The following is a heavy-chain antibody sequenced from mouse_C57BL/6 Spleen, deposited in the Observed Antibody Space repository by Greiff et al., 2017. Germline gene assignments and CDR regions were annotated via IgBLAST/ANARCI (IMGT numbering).Heavy chain of an antibody. CDR3: ATAPAWFAY. Sequence: QVQLQQPGAELVMPGASVKLSCKASGYTFTSYWMHWVKQRPGQGLEWIGELDPSDSYTNYNQKFKGKSTLTVDKSSSTAYMQLSSLTAEDSAVYYCATAPAWFAYWGQGTLVTVSA. J-gene: IGHJ3*01. CDR2: LDPSDSYT. CDR1: GYTFTSYW. V-gene: IGHV1-69*01.